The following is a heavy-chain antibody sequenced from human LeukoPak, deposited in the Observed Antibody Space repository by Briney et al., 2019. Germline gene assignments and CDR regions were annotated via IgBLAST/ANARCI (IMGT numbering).Heavy chain of an antibody. Sequence: GGSLRLSCAASGFTFSSYGMHWVRQAPGKGLEWAAVIWYDGSNKYYADSVKGRFTISRENSKNSLYLQMNSLRAEDTAVYYCARDYVRGKAAFDIWGQGTMVTVSS. D-gene: IGHD3-16*01. J-gene: IGHJ3*02. V-gene: IGHV3-33*08. CDR1: GFTFSSYG. CDR3: ARDYVRGKAAFDI. CDR2: IWYDGSNK.